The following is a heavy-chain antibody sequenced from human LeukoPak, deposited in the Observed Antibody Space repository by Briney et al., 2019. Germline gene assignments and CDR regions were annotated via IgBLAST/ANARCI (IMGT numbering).Heavy chain of an antibody. J-gene: IGHJ4*02. V-gene: IGHV3-23*01. CDR1: GFTFTSYA. Sequence: PGGSLRLSCAASGFTFTSYAMSWVRQAPGKGLEWVSAISDSGGSTYYADSVKGRFTISRDNSKNTLYLQMNSLRAEDTAVYYCARDPLATITDPFHFDYWGQGTLVTVSS. CDR2: ISDSGGST. D-gene: IGHD5-12*01. CDR3: ARDPLATITDPFHFDY.